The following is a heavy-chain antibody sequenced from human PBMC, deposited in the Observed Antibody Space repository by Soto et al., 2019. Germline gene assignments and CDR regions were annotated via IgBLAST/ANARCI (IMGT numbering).Heavy chain of an antibody. CDR2: IWYDGSNK. CDR3: ARGYYDYVWGSYRYGTNAFDI. D-gene: IGHD3-16*02. Sequence: QVQLGESGGGVVQPGRSLRLSCAASGFTFSSYGMHWVRQAPGKGLEWVAVIWYDGSNKDYADSVKGRFTISRDNSKNTLYLQMNSLRAEDTAVYYCARGYYDYVWGSYRYGTNAFDIWGQGTMVTVSS. CDR1: GFTFSSYG. V-gene: IGHV3-33*01. J-gene: IGHJ3*02.